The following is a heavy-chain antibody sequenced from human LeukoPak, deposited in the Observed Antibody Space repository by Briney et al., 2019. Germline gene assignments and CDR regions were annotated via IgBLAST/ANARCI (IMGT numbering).Heavy chain of an antibody. CDR3: ARDPSYYYGSGSYFDF. D-gene: IGHD3-10*01. V-gene: IGHV4-61*02. CDR1: GGSIGSGSYY. CDR2: LYSSGST. Sequence: SETLSLTCTVSGGSIGSGSYYWNWLRQPAGTGLEWIGRLYSSGSTNYNPSLKSRVTISVDTSKNQFSLKLSSVTAADTAVYYCARDPSYYYGSGSYFDFWGQGTLVTVSS. J-gene: IGHJ4*02.